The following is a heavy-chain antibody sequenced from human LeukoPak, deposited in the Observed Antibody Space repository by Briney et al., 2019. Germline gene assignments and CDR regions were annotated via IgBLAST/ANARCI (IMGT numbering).Heavy chain of an antibody. V-gene: IGHV4-34*01. CDR2: INHSGST. CDR3: ARIVVVPAATYYYYGMDV. J-gene: IGHJ6*02. CDR1: GGSISSYY. Sequence: PSETLSLTCTVSGGSISSYYWSWIRQPPGKGLEWIGEINHSGSTNYNPSLKSRVTISVDTSKNQFSLKLSSVTAADTAVYYCARIVVVPAATYYYYGMDVWGQGTTVTVSS. D-gene: IGHD2-2*01.